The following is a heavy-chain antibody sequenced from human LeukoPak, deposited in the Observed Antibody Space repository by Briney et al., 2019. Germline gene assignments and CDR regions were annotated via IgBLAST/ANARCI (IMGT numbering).Heavy chain of an antibody. V-gene: IGHV4-59*07. CDR2: IFYSGST. J-gene: IGHJ5*02. CDR1: GGSIRSFY. D-gene: IGHD2-15*01. Sequence: PSDTLSLTCSVSGGSIRSFYWSWIRQPPGKGLEWIGNIFYSGSTTYNPSLKSRVTMSVDTSKSQFSLRLSSVTAADTAVYYCAKNLRSFSSSASCYQFDPWGQGTLLTVSS. CDR3: AKNLRSFSSSASCYQFDP.